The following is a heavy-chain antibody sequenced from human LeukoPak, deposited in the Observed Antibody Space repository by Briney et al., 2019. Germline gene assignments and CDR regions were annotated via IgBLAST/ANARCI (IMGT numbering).Heavy chain of an antibody. CDR1: GFTFDDYA. V-gene: IGHV3-9*01. Sequence: GGSLRLSCAASGFTFDDYAMHWVRQAPGKGLEWVSGISWSSGSIGYADSVKGRFTISRDNAKNSLYLQMNSLRAEDTALYYCTKLSGSSSTSYYYYYMDVWGKGTTVTVSS. CDR2: ISWSSGSI. J-gene: IGHJ6*03. CDR3: TKLSGSSSTSYYYYYMDV. D-gene: IGHD2-2*01.